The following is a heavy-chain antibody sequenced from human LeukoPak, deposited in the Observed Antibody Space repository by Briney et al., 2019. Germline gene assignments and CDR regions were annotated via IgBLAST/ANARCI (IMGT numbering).Heavy chain of an antibody. Sequence: ASVKVSCKASGYTFTSYGISWVRQAPGQGLEWMGWISAYNGNTNYAQKLQGRVTMTTDTSTSTAYMELRSLRSDDTAVYYCARDTYYYDSSGYHSWFDPWGQGTLVTVSS. D-gene: IGHD3-22*01. J-gene: IGHJ5*02. CDR2: ISAYNGNT. V-gene: IGHV1-18*01. CDR1: GYTFTSYG. CDR3: ARDTYYYDSSGYHSWFDP.